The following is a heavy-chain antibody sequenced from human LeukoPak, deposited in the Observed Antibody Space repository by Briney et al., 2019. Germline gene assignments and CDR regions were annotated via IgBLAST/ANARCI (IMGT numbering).Heavy chain of an antibody. V-gene: IGHV1-2*02. D-gene: IGHD6-13*01. CDR1: GYTFTGYY. J-gene: IGHJ6*02. Sequence: GASVKVSCKASGYTFTGYYMHWVRQAPGQGLEWMGWINPNSGGTNYAQKFQGRVTMTRDTSISTAYMELSRLRSDDTAVYYCARDKDSSSWPTYYYYYYGMDVWGQGTTVTVSS. CDR3: ARDKDSSSWPTYYYYYYGMDV. CDR2: INPNSGGT.